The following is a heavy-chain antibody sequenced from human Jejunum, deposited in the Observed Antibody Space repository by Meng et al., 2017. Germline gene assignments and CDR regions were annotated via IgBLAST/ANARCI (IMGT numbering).Heavy chain of an antibody. CDR3: ARGLLSYYDILTGLGEYNWFDP. V-gene: IGHV1-46*01. J-gene: IGHJ5*02. CDR1: GYTFTSYY. CDR2: INPSGGTT. Sequence: QGRLGQAGGEAKKPGGLVGVYCKASGYTFTSYYMHWGRQAPGQGREWMGIINPSGGTTTYAQKFQGRVTMTRDTSTSTVYMELSSLRSEDTAVYSCARGLLSYYDILTGLGEYNWFDPWGQGTLVTVSS. D-gene: IGHD3-9*01.